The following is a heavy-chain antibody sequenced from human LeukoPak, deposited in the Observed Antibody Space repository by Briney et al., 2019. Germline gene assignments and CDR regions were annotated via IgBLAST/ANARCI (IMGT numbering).Heavy chain of an antibody. J-gene: IGHJ4*02. CDR2: IIPILHIA. D-gene: IGHD2-2*01. V-gene: IGHV1-69*04. CDR3: ARDIGRGRRCSSTSCLKSEVY. CDR1: GGTFSSYA. Sequence: GASVKVSCKASGGTFSSYAISWVRQAPGQGLEWMGRIIPILHIANYAQKFQGRVTITADKSTSTAYMELSSLRSEDTAVYYCARDIGRGRRCSSTSCLKSEVYWGQGTLVTVSS.